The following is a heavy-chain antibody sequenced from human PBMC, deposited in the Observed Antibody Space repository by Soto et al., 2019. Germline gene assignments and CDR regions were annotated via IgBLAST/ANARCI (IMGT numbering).Heavy chain of an antibody. Sequence: QAQLVESGGGVVQPGRSLRLSCAAFGFAFSSYGMHWVRQAPGTGLEWVAVISYDGSLQHYADSVKGRFTISRDNAKNMVLLQMSSLRAEDTAVYYCVSDRGYGHASVPYSWGQGTLVSVSS. V-gene: IGHV3-30*03. J-gene: IGHJ4*02. CDR2: ISYDGSLQ. D-gene: IGHD5-18*01. CDR1: GFAFSSYG. CDR3: VSDRGYGHASVPYS.